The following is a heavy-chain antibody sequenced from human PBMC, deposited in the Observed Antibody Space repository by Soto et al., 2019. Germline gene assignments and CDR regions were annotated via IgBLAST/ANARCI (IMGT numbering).Heavy chain of an antibody. CDR2: ISSSGSTI. D-gene: IGHD3-3*01. V-gene: IGHV3-48*03. CDR3: ARGRIESITIFGVVSGGYYYYGMDV. J-gene: IGHJ6*02. Sequence: GGSLRLSCAASGFTFSIYEMNWVRQAPGKGLEWVSYISSSGSTIYYADSVKGRFTISRDNAKNSLYLQMNSLRAEDTAVYYCARGRIESITIFGVVSGGYYYYGMDVWGQGTTVTVSS. CDR1: GFTFSIYE.